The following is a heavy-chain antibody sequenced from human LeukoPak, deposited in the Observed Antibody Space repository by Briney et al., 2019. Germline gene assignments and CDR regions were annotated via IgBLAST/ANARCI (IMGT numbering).Heavy chain of an antibody. CDR2: ISWDGGST. V-gene: IGHV3-43*01. D-gene: IGHD3-3*01. CDR1: GFTFDDYT. CDR3: AKPPPLTIFGSPDYYYYMDV. J-gene: IGHJ6*03. Sequence: SGGSLRLSCAASGFTFDDYTMHWVRQAPGKGLEWVSLISWDGGSTYYTDSVKGRFTISRDDSKNTLYLQMNSLRAEDTAVYYCAKPPPLTIFGSPDYYYYMDVWGKGTTVTVSS.